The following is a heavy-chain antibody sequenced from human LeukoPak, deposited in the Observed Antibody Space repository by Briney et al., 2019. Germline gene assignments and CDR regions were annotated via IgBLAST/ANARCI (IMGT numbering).Heavy chain of an antibody. D-gene: IGHD1-26*01. CDR1: GGSFSGYY. CDR3: ARGIVGAYSYYFDY. V-gene: IGHV4-34*01. J-gene: IGHJ4*02. CDR2: INHSGST. Sequence: XPSETLSLTCAVYGGSFSGYYWSWIRQPPGKGLEWIGEINHSGSTNYNPSLKSRVTISVDTSKNQFSLKLSSVTAADTAVYYCARGIVGAYSYYFDYWGQGTLVTVSS.